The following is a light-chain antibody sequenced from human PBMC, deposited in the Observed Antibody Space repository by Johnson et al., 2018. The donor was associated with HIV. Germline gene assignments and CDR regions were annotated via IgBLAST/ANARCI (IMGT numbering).Light chain of an antibody. V-gene: IGLV1-51*01. J-gene: IGLJ1*01. CDR1: SSNIGNNY. Sequence: SVLTQPPSVSAAPGQKVTISCSGSSSNIGNNYVSWYQQVPGTAPKLLIYDNDKRPSGIPDRFSASKSGTSATLDITGLQTGDEADYYCGTWDSGLGAHYVFGTGTKVTVL. CDR3: GTWDSGLGAHYV. CDR2: DND.